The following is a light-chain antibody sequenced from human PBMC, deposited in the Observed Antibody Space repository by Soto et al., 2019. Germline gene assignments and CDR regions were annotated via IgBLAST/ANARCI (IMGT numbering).Light chain of an antibody. Sequence: QSVLTQPPSASGTPGQRVTISCSGTSSNIGSNTVNWYQQLPGTAPKVLIYNTNQRPSGVPDRFSGSKSGASASLAVSGLQSEDEADYFCASWDDSLKAVVFGGGTKVTVL. CDR2: NTN. V-gene: IGLV1-44*01. CDR1: SSNIGSNT. CDR3: ASWDDSLKAVV. J-gene: IGLJ2*01.